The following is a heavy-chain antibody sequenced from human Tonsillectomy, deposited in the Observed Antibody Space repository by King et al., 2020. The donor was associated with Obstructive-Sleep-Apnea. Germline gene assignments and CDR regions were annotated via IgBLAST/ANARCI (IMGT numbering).Heavy chain of an antibody. CDR3: AREDRYSSGYYSLYYFDF. CDR2: IYSDGST. J-gene: IGHJ4*02. V-gene: IGHV4-4*07. CDR1: GDSISSNY. Sequence: QLQESGPGLVKPSETLSLTCSVSGDSISSNYWSWIRQPAGEGLEWVGRIYSDGSTNSNPSLKSRVTMSLDTSKNQCSLKLSSVTAADTAVYFCAREDRYSSGYYSLYYFDFWGQGTLVTVSS. D-gene: IGHD3-22*01.